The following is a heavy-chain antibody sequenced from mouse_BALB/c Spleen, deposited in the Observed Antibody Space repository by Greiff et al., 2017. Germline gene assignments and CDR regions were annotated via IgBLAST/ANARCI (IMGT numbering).Heavy chain of an antibody. Sequence: QVQLQQPGAELVRPGASVKLSCKASGYTFTSYWINWVKQRPGQGLEWIGNIYPSDSYTNYNQKFKDKATLTVDKSSSTAYMQLSSPTSEDSAVYYCTRSTMITTNWFAYWGQGTLVTVSA. CDR3: TRSTMITTNWFAY. V-gene: IGHV1-69*02. J-gene: IGHJ3*01. CDR2: IYPSDSYT. D-gene: IGHD2-4*01. CDR1: GYTFTSYW.